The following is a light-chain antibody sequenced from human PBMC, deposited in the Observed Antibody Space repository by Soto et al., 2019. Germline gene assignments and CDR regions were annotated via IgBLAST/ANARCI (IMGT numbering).Light chain of an antibody. CDR2: EVS. V-gene: IGLV2-14*01. CDR3: GSCTTSSILV. Sequence: QSVLTQPASVSGSPGQSITISYTGTSADVGGCNYVSWYQQHPDKAPKVVIYEVSNRPSGVSNRFSGSKSGNTASLTISGLQAEDEADYYCGSCTTSSILVFGTGTKVTVL. CDR1: SADVGGCNY. J-gene: IGLJ1*01.